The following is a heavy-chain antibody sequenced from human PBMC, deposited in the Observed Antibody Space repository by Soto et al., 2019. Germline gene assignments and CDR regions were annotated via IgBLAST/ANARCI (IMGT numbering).Heavy chain of an antibody. J-gene: IGHJ5*02. CDR1: GYTFTSYG. CDR3: ARDRGRDDYVWGSYRYGFDP. CDR2: ISAYNGNT. D-gene: IGHD3-16*02. V-gene: IGHV1-18*01. Sequence: ASVKVSCKASGYTFTSYGISWVRQAPGQGLEWMGWISAYNGNTNYAQKLQGRVTMTTDTSTSTAYMELRSLRSDDTAVYYCARDRGRDDYVWGSYRYGFDPWGQGTLVTVSS.